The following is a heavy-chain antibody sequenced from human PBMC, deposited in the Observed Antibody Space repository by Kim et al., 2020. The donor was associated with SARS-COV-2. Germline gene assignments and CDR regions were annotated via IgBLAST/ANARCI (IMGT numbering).Heavy chain of an antibody. D-gene: IGHD3-10*01. V-gene: IGHV3-33*08. Sequence: GGSLRLSCAASGFTFSSYGMHWVRQAPGKGLEWVAVIWYDGSNKYYADSVKGRFTISRDNSKNTLYLQMNSLRAEDTAVYYCARDADSMDDAFDIWGQGTMVTDSS. CDR2: IWYDGSNK. CDR1: GFTFSSYG. J-gene: IGHJ3*02. CDR3: ARDADSMDDAFDI.